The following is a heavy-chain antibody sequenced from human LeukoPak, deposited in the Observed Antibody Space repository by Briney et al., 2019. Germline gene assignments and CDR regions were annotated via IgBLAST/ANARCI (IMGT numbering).Heavy chain of an antibody. J-gene: IGHJ4*02. Sequence: AGGSLRLSCAASGFTFTNYAMSWVRQAPGKGLEWVSTISGSGGRAYYADSVKGRFTISRDDSKNTLYLQMNSLRAEDTAVHYCAKLSGSGSPDFDYWGQGTLVTVSS. V-gene: IGHV3-23*01. CDR2: ISGSGGRA. D-gene: IGHD6-19*01. CDR1: GFTFTNYA. CDR3: AKLSGSGSPDFDY.